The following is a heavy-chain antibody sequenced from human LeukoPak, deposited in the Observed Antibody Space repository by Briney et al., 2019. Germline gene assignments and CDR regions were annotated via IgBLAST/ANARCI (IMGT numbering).Heavy chain of an antibody. CDR2: IRYGGSDK. CDR1: GFTFSSYG. J-gene: IGHJ4*02. V-gene: IGHV3-30*02. D-gene: IGHD3-3*01. Sequence: PGGSLRLSCAASGFTFSSYGMHWVRQAPGKGLEWVASIRYGGSDKDYADSVKGRFTISRDNFKGTLYLQMNSLRPEDTAVYYCARAPYYDFWSGFLGLLDWGQGILVTVSS. CDR3: ARAPYYDFWSGFLGLLD.